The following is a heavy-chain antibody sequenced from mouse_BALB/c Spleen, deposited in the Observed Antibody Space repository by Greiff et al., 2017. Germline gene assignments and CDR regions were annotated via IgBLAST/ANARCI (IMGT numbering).Heavy chain of an antibody. V-gene: IGHV5-6*01. D-gene: IGHD1-2*01. CDR3: ARPHITTATRAMDY. CDR1: GFTFSSYG. Sequence: EVKVVESGGDLVKPGGSLKLSCAASGFTFSSYGMSWVRQTPDKRLEWVATISSGGSYTYYPDSVKGRFTISRDNAKNTLYLQMSSLKSEDTAMYYCARPHITTATRAMDYWGQGTSVTVSS. CDR2: ISSGGSYT. J-gene: IGHJ4*01.